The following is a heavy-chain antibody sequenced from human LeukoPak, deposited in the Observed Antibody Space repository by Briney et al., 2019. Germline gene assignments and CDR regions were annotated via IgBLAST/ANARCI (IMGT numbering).Heavy chain of an antibody. Sequence: PGRSLRLSCAASGFTFSSYAMHWVRQAPGKGLEWVAVISYDGSNKYYADSVKGRFTISRDNSKNTLYLQMNSLRAEDTAVYYCARSCHDSESIVMDVWGQGTTVTVSS. J-gene: IGHJ6*02. V-gene: IGHV3-30-3*01. CDR2: ISYDGSNK. CDR3: ARSCHDSESIVMDV. CDR1: GFTFSSYA. D-gene: IGHD3-3*01.